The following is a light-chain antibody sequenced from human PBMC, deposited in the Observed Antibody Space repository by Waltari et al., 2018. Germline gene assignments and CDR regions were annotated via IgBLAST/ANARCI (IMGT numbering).Light chain of an antibody. CDR3: VQAIAFPPT. CDR2: GGS. J-gene: IGKJ4*01. CDR1: QSLLHSNGKIY. Sequence: DIVMTQTPLSLPITPGEPASISCRSSQSLLHSNGKIYLHWYLQRPGQSPQLLISGGSNRPSGVPERFSGSGSGTDFTLTINNVEAEDVGVYYCVQAIAFPPTFGGGTRWRSN. V-gene: IGKV2-28*01.